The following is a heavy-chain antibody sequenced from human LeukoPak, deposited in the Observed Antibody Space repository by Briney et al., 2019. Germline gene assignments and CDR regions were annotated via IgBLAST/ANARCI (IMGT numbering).Heavy chain of an antibody. CDR3: ARDSTRIFDY. D-gene: IGHD1-14*01. CDR1: GFTFSSYS. J-gene: IGHJ4*02. Sequence: GGSLRLSGAASGFTFSSYSMTWVRLAPGKGLEWVSSISSSSSYIYYADSVKARFTISRDNAKNSLYLQMNSLRAEDTAVYYCARDSTRIFDYWGQGNLVTVSS. CDR2: ISSSSSYI. V-gene: IGHV3-21*01.